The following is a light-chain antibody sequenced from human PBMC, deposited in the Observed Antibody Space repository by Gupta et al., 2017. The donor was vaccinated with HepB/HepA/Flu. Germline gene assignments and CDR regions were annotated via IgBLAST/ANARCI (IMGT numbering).Light chain of an antibody. CDR3: RQGLHTPTT. CDR1: QSLFHSNGNNY. V-gene: IGKV2-28*01. CDR2: LGS. J-gene: IGKJ5*01. Sequence: TVMTQSPVSLSVTPGEPASISCWSSQSLFHSNGNNYLDWYLQKPGQSPQLLIYLGSNRASGVPDRFSGSGSGTDFTLKISRGEAEDVGVYYCRQGLHTPTTFGQGTRLEIK.